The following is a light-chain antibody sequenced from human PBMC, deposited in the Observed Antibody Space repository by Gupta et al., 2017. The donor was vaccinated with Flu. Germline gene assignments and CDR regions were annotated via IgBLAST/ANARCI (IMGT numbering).Light chain of an antibody. V-gene: IGKV3-15*01. CDR1: QSVSGN. CDR3: QQYNNWPRYT. CDR2: GES. J-gene: IGKJ2*01. Sequence: EIVMTQSPATLSVSPGDRATLSCRASQSVSGNLAWYQQQPGQAPRLLIYGESTRDTGLPARFSGSGCGTESNFTLSSRQLEDFEVYYCQQYNNWPRYTFGQGTKLEIK.